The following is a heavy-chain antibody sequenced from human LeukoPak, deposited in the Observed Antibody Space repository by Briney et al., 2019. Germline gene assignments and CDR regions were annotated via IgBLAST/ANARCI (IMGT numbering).Heavy chain of an antibody. Sequence: RASVKVSCKASGYTFTSYYMHWVRQAPGQGLEWMGIINRSGGSTSYAQKFQGRVTMTRDMSTSTVYMELSSLRSEDTAVYYCATYPREYSYCSGGSCYSDYWGQGTLVTVSS. D-gene: IGHD2-15*01. CDR3: ATYPREYSYCSGGSCYSDY. J-gene: IGHJ4*02. CDR2: INRSGGST. V-gene: IGHV1-46*01. CDR1: GYTFTSYY.